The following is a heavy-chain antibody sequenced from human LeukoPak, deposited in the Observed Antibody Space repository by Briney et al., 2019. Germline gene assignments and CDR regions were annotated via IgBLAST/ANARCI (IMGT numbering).Heavy chain of an antibody. CDR1: GYTFTSYA. CDR3: ARDGLDGYSGYDSAWFDP. CDR2: INAGNGNT. J-gene: IGHJ5*02. Sequence: ASVKVSCKASGYTFTSYAMHWVRQAPGQRLEWMGWINAGNGNTKYSQKFQGRVTITRDTSASTAYMELSSLRSEDTAVYYCARDGLDGYSGYDSAWFDPWGQGTLVTVSS. D-gene: IGHD5-12*01. V-gene: IGHV1-3*01.